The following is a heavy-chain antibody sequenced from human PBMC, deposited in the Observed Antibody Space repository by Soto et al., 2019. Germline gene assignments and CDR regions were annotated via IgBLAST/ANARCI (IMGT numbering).Heavy chain of an antibody. CDR2: ISSSGSTI. J-gene: IGHJ4*02. Sequence: GGSLRLSCAASGFTFSDYYMSWIRQAPGKGLEWVSYISSSGSTIYYADSVKGRFTISRDNAKNSLYLQMNSLRAEDTAVYCCARAITRIADRPGVYWGQGTLVTVSS. CDR1: GFTFSDYY. V-gene: IGHV3-11*01. CDR3: ARAITRIADRPGVY. D-gene: IGHD6-6*01.